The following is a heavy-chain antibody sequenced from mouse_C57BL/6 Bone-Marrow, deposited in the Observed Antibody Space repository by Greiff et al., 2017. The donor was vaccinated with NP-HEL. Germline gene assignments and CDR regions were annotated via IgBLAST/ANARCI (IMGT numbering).Heavy chain of an antibody. J-gene: IGHJ1*03. CDR2: IHPNRGST. D-gene: IGHD1-1*01. V-gene: IGHV1-64*01. CDR3: ARFYGSLYWYFDV. CDR1: GYTFTSYW. Sequence: QVQLQQPGAELVKPGASVKLSCKASGYTFTSYWMPWVKQRPGQGLEWIGMIHPNRGSTNYNEKFKSKATLTVDKSSSTAYMQLSSLTSEDSAVYYCARFYGSLYWYFDVWGTGTTVTVSS.